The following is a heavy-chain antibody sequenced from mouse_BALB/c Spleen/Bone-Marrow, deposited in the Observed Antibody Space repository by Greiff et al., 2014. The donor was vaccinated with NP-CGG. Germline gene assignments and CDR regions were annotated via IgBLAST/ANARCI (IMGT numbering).Heavy chain of an antibody. CDR3: ARPGYYGHFAY. D-gene: IGHD2-3*01. V-gene: IGHV4-1*02. J-gene: IGHJ2*01. CDR1: GFDFSRFW. CDR2: INPDSSTI. Sequence: DVQLVESGGGLVQPGGSLKLSCAASGFDFSRFWMSWVRQAPGKGLEWIGEINPDSSTINYTPSLKDKFIISRDNAKNTLYLQMNQVRSEDTALYYCARPGYYGHFAYWGQGTTLTVSS.